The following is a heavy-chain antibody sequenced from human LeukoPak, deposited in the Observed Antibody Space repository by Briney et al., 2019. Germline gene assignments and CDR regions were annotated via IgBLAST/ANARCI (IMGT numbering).Heavy chain of an antibody. J-gene: IGHJ4*02. CDR2: IWFDGSNK. V-gene: IGHV3-33*01. CDR1: GFIFSNDA. CDR3: VRDPSGSGFAFDS. D-gene: IGHD1-1*01. Sequence: GGSLRLSCAASGFIFSNDAMHWVRQAPGKGLEWVAFIWFDGSNKHYADSVKGRFTISRDNSEDTLYQQMNSLRAEDTAVYYCVRDPSGSGFAFDSWGQGALVTVSS.